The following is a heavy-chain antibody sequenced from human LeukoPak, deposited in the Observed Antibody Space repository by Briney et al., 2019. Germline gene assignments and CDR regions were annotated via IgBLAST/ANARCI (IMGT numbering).Heavy chain of an antibody. CDR1: GGTFSSYA. D-gene: IGHD3-3*01. V-gene: IGHV1-69*13. Sequence: SVKVSCKASGGTFSSYAISWVRQAPGQGLEWMGGIIPIFGTANYAQKFQGRVTITADESTSTAYMELSSLRSEDTAVYYCARFLPTIFRTPYYYYGMDVWGQGTTVTVSS. CDR2: IIPIFGTA. J-gene: IGHJ6*02. CDR3: ARFLPTIFRTPYYYYGMDV.